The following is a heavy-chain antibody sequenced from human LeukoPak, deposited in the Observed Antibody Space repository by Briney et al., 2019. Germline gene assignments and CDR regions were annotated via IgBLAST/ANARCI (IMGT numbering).Heavy chain of an antibody. CDR3: AGGGHYPNIAKFDP. CDR2: IIPILGIA. J-gene: IGHJ5*02. CDR1: GGTFSSYA. D-gene: IGHD1-26*01. V-gene: IGHV1-69*04. Sequence: GASVKVSCKASGGTFSSYAISWVRQAPGQGLEWMGRIIPILGIANYAQKFQGRVTITADKSTSTAYMELSSLRSEDTAVYYCAGGGHYPNIAKFDPWGQGALVTVSS.